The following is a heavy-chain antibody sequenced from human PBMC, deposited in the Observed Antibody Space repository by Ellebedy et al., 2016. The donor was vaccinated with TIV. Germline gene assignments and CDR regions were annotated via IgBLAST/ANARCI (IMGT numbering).Heavy chain of an antibody. D-gene: IGHD2-15*01. CDR2: ISYDGSNK. CDR3: AKDDQYCSGGSCYSSMNAFDI. J-gene: IGHJ3*02. CDR1: GFTFSSYG. Sequence: GESLKISCAASGFTFSSYGMHWVRQAPGKGLEWVAVISYDGSNKYYADSVKGRFTISRDNSKNTLYLQMNSLRAEDTAVYYCAKDDQYCSGGSCYSSMNAFDIWGQGTMVTVSS. V-gene: IGHV3-30*18.